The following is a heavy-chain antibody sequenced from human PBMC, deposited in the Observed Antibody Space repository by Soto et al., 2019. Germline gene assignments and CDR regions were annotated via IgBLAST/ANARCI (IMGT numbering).Heavy chain of an antibody. V-gene: IGHV3-30*18. CDR2: ISYDGSNK. Sequence: QVQLVESGGGVVQPGRSLRLSCAASGFTFSSYGMHWVRQAPGKGLEWVAVISYDGSNKYYADSVKGRFTISRDNSKNTLYLQMNSLRAEDTAVYYCAKGRGLELIHYYGMDVWGQGTTVTVSS. CDR1: GFTFSSYG. CDR3: AKGRGLELIHYYGMDV. D-gene: IGHD1-7*01. J-gene: IGHJ6*02.